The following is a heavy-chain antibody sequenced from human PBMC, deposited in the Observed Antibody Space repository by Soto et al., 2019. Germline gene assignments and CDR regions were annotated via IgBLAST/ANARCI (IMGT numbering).Heavy chain of an antibody. V-gene: IGHV1-2*02. CDR3: ARGGLLTATTGGYYYDGMDV. Sequence: QVQLVQSGAEVKKPGASVKVSCKASGYTFTGYYMHWVRQAPGQGLEWMGWINPKSDGTNYAQKFQDRVTMTRDPSSSTAYMDLRRLSFVDTAVYYCARGGLLTATTGGYYYDGMDVWGQGTTVTVSS. CDR1: GYTFTGYY. J-gene: IGHJ6*02. D-gene: IGHD1-7*01. CDR2: INPKSDGT.